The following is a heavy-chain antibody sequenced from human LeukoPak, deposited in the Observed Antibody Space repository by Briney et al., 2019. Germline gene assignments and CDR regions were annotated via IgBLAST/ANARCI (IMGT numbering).Heavy chain of an antibody. CDR3: ARVGSFEPGTNGFDI. D-gene: IGHD5-24*01. Sequence: SETLSLTCTVSGDSISSGGHYWSWIRQPPGKGLEWIGYIYHTGSTYYNPSLKSRLTISVDRPKNQFSLKLTSVTAADTAVYYCARVGSFEPGTNGFDIWGQGTTVTVSS. V-gene: IGHV4-30-2*01. J-gene: IGHJ6*02. CDR2: IYHTGST. CDR1: GDSISSGGHY.